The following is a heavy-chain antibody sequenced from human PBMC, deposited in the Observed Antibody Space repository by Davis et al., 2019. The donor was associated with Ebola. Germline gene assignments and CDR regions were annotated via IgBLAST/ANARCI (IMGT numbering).Heavy chain of an antibody. CDR3: ARDEHITIFGVVTLDY. J-gene: IGHJ4*02. V-gene: IGHV3-11*04. CDR1: GFTFSDYY. D-gene: IGHD3-3*01. Sequence: GGSLRLSCAASGFTFSDYYMSWIRQAPGKGLEWVSYISSSGSTIYYADSVKGRFTISRDNAKNTLYLQMNSLRAEDTAVYYCARDEHITIFGVVTLDYWGQGTLVTVSS. CDR2: ISSSGSTI.